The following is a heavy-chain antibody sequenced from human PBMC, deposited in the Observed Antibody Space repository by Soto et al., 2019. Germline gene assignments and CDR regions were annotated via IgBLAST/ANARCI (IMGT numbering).Heavy chain of an antibody. Sequence: SETLSLTCTVSGGCISSYYLSWIRQPPGKGLEWIVYIYYSGSTNYNPSLKSRVTISVDTSKNQFSLKLSSVTAADTAVYYCARGRLTSGYRQLFYNWFDPWGQGTLVTVSS. CDR1: GGCISSYY. CDR3: ARGRLTSGYRQLFYNWFDP. V-gene: IGHV4-59*01. CDR2: IYYSGST. J-gene: IGHJ5*02. D-gene: IGHD3-3*01.